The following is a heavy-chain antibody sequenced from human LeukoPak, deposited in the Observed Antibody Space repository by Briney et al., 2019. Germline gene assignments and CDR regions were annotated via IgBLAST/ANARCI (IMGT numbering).Heavy chain of an antibody. CDR2: ISSSSSTI. V-gene: IGHV3-48*04. Sequence: GGSLRLSCAASGFTFSSYSMNWVCQAPGKGLEWVSYISSSSSTIYYADSVKGRFTISRDNAKNSLYLQMNSLRAEDTAVYYCARDQERCSGGSCYGTFDYWGQGTLVTVSS. J-gene: IGHJ4*02. CDR3: ARDQERCSGGSCYGTFDY. CDR1: GFTFSSYS. D-gene: IGHD2-15*01.